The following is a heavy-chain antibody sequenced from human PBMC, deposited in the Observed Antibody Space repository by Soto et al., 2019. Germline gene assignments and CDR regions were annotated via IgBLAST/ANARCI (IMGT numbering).Heavy chain of an antibody. CDR1: GYSFAGYW. D-gene: IGHD3-22*01. J-gene: IGHJ4*02. CDR2: IDPSDSQT. V-gene: IGHV5-10-1*01. Sequence: GESLKISCKGSGYSFAGYWITWVRQKPGKGLEWMGRIDPSDSQTYYSPSFRGHVTISAAKSITTVFLQWSSLRASDTAMYYCARQIYDSDSGPNFQYYFDSWGQGTLVTVSS. CDR3: ARQIYDSDSGPNFQYYFDS.